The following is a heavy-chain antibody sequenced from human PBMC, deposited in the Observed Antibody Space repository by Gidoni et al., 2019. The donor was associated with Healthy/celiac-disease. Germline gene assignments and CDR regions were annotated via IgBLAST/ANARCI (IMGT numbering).Heavy chain of an antibody. Sequence: EVQLVESGGGLVKPGGSLRLSCPASGFTFSSYSMNWVRQAPGKGLEWVSSISSSSSYIYYADSVKGRFTISRDNAKNSLYLQMNSLRAEDTAVYYCGGGSSGYYHNDAFDIWGQGTMVTVSS. CDR1: GFTFSSYS. D-gene: IGHD3-22*01. V-gene: IGHV3-21*01. J-gene: IGHJ3*02. CDR3: GGGSSGYYHNDAFDI. CDR2: ISSSSSYI.